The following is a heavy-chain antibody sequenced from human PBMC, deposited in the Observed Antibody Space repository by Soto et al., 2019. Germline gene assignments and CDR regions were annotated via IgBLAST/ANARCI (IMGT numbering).Heavy chain of an antibody. CDR3: ARDPDP. Sequence: PSGTLSLTCTVSGGSISSYYWSWIRQPPGKGLEWIGYIYYSGSTNYNPSLKSRVTISVDTSKNQFSLKLSSVTAADTAVYYCARDPDPWGQGTLVTVSS. J-gene: IGHJ5*02. CDR2: IYYSGST. V-gene: IGHV4-59*01. CDR1: GGSISSYY.